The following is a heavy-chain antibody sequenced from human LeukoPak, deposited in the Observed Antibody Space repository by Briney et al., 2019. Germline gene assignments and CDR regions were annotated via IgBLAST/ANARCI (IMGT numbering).Heavy chain of an antibody. J-gene: IGHJ6*04. Sequence: GGSLRLSCAASGFTFSSYGMHWVRQAPGKGLEWVAVISYDASNKYYADSVKGRFTISRDNAKNSLYLQMNSLRAEDTAVYYCAELGITMIGGVWGKGTTVTISS. CDR1: GFTFSSYG. V-gene: IGHV3-30*18. CDR3: AELGITMIGGV. CDR2: ISYDASNK. D-gene: IGHD3-10*02.